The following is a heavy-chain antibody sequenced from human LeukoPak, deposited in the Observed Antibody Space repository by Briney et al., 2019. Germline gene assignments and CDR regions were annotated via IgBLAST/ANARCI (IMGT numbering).Heavy chain of an antibody. Sequence: GGSLRLSCAASGFTFSRYAMHWVRQAPGKGLEWVAVISYDGSNKYYADSVKGRFTISRDNSKNTLYLQMNSLRAEDTAVYYCARGTESTYSSSWSYYYYCMDVWGKGTTVTISS. CDR3: ARGTESTYSSSWSYYYYCMDV. D-gene: IGHD6-13*01. J-gene: IGHJ6*03. CDR1: GFTFSRYA. V-gene: IGHV3-30*04. CDR2: ISYDGSNK.